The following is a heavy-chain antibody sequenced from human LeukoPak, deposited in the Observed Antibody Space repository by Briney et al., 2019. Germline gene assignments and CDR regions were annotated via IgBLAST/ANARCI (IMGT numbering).Heavy chain of an antibody. D-gene: IGHD3-22*01. CDR3: GKVRYDSSGYAFDI. CDR1: GFTFNDYA. Sequence: GGSLRLPCVASGFTFNDYAMHWVRQAPGKGLEWVSGISWNSGITVYADSVKGRFTISRDNGKKSLYLQMNSLRVEDMAFYYCGKVRYDSSGYAFDIWGPGTMVTVSS. V-gene: IGHV3-9*03. J-gene: IGHJ3*02. CDR2: ISWNSGIT.